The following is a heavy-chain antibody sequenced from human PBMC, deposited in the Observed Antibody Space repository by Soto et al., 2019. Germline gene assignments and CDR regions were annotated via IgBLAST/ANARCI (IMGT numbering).Heavy chain of an antibody. Sequence: GGSLRLSCAASGFTFSSYAMSWVRQAPGKGLEWVSAISGSGGSTYYADSVKGRFTISRDNSKNTLYLQMNSLRAEDTAVYYCAKDRYYDYIWGSPTPYYFDYWGQGTLVTVSS. CDR1: GFTFSSYA. J-gene: IGHJ4*02. CDR3: AKDRYYDYIWGSPTPYYFDY. D-gene: IGHD3-16*01. CDR2: ISGSGGST. V-gene: IGHV3-23*01.